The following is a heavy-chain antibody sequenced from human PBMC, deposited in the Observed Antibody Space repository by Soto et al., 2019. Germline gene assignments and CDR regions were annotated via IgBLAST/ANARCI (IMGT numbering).Heavy chain of an antibody. CDR2: IYYSGST. D-gene: IGHD6-13*01. J-gene: IGHJ3*02. CDR3: ARDRSSSKAFDI. Sequence: QVQLQESGPGLVKPSQTLSLTCTVSGGSMSSGGYYWSWIRQHPGKGLEWIGYIYYSGSTYYNPSLKSRVTISVDTSKNQFSLKLSSVTAADTAVYYCARDRSSSKAFDIWGQGTMVTVSS. V-gene: IGHV4-31*03. CDR1: GGSMSSGGYY.